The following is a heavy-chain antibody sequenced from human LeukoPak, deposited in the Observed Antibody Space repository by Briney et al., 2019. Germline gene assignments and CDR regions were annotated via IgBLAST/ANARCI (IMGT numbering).Heavy chain of an antibody. CDR2: ISSSSSYI. Sequence: GGSLRLSCAASGFTFSSYSMNWVRQAPGKGLEWVSSISSSSSYIYYADSVEGRFTISRDNAKNSLYLQMNSLRAEDTAVYYCARVWGRIAAAGSYYYGMDVWGQGTTVTVSS. CDR1: GFTFSSYS. CDR3: ARVWGRIAAAGSYYYGMDV. J-gene: IGHJ6*02. D-gene: IGHD6-13*01. V-gene: IGHV3-21*01.